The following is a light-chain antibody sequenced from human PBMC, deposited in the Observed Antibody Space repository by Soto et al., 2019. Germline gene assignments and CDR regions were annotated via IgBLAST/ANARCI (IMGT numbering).Light chain of an antibody. Sequence: DIQMTQSPSSLSASVGDRVTITCRASQSISSYLNWYQQKPGKAPKLLIYAASSLQSGVPSRFSGSGSGTDFTLTISSLQSEDFAVYYCQHYKTWPLAFGGGTKVDIK. CDR3: QHYKTWPLA. J-gene: IGKJ4*01. V-gene: IGKV1-39*01. CDR1: QSISSY. CDR2: AAS.